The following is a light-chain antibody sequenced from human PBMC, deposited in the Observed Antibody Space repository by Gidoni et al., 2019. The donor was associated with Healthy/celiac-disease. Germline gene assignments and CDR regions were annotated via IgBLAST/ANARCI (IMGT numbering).Light chain of an antibody. CDR3: QQSYSTPLLT. J-gene: IGKJ3*01. Sequence: DIQMTQYPSSLSASVGDRVTITCRASQSISSYLNWYQQKPGKAPKLLIYAASSLQSGVPSRFSGSGSGTDFTLTISSLQPEDFATYYCQQSYSTPLLTFGPGTKVEIK. CDR2: AAS. V-gene: IGKV1-39*01. CDR1: QSISSY.